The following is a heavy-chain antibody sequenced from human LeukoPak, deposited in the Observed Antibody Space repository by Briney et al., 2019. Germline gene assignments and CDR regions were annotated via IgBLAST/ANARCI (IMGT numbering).Heavy chain of an antibody. J-gene: IGHJ4*02. V-gene: IGHV1-58*01. Sequence: ASVKVSCKASGFTFTSSAVQWVRQARGQRLEWIGWIAVGSGNTNYAQKFQERVTITRDMSTSTAYMELSSLRSEDTAVYYCAAGVNVWFGELYRLDYWGQGTLVTVSS. D-gene: IGHD3-10*01. CDR3: AAGVNVWFGELYRLDY. CDR1: GFTFTSSA. CDR2: IAVGSGNT.